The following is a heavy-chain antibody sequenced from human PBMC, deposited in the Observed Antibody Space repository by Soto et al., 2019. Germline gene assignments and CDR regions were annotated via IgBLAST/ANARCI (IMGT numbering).Heavy chain of an antibody. CDR1: GFTVSSNY. Sequence: EVQLVESGGGLVQPGGSLTLSCAASGFTVSSNYMSWVRQAPGKGLEWVSVIYSGGSTYYADSVKGRFTISRDNSKNTLYLQMNSLRAEDTAVYYCARFSGATGNWFDPWGQGTLVTVSS. CDR3: ARFSGATGNWFDP. V-gene: IGHV3-66*01. D-gene: IGHD5-12*01. CDR2: IYSGGST. J-gene: IGHJ5*02.